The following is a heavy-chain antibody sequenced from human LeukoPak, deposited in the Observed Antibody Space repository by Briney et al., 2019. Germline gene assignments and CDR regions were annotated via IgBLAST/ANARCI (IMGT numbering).Heavy chain of an antibody. V-gene: IGHV3-66*01. CDR1: GLTVSSNY. CDR2: IYSGGST. CDR3: ARTNRFLLMDV. Sequence: AGGSLRLSCAASGLTVSSNYMSWVRQAPGKGLEWVSVIYSGGSTYYADSVKGRFTISRDNSKNTLYLQMNSLRAEDTAVYYCARTNRFLLMDVWGQGTTVTVSS. D-gene: IGHD2-8*01. J-gene: IGHJ6*02.